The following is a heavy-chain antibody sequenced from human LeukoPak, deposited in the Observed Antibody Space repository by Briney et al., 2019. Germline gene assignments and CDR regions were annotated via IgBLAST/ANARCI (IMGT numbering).Heavy chain of an antibody. CDR3: ARTYCSGGSCYVHY. V-gene: IGHV4-59*01. CDR1: GGSISSYY. D-gene: IGHD2-15*01. Sequence: SETLSLTCTVSGGSISSYYWSWIRQPPGQGLEWIGYIYYSGSTNYNPSLKSRVTISVDTSKNQFSLKLSSVTAADTAVYYCARTYCSGGSCYVHYWGQGTLVTVSS. CDR2: IYYSGST. J-gene: IGHJ4*02.